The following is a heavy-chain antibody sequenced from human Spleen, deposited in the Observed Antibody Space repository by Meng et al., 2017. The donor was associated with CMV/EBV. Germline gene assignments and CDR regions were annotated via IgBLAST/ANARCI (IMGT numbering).Heavy chain of an antibody. CDR3: ARESGGGGNFDY. Sequence: GGGMLRPSETRYMTPAGYGDTSCVSYWSMIRPPPGKGLEWIWEINNSGSTNYNPSLKSRVTISVDTSKNQFSLKLSSVTAADTAVYYCARESGGGGNFDYWGQGTLVTVSS. V-gene: IGHV4-34*01. D-gene: IGHD3-16*01. CDR1: GDTSCVSY. CDR2: INNSGST. J-gene: IGHJ4*02.